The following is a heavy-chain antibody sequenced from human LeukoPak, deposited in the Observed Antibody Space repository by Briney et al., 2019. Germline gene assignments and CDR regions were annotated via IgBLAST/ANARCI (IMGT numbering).Heavy chain of an antibody. D-gene: IGHD3-22*01. J-gene: IGHJ4*02. V-gene: IGHV3-15*01. CDR1: GFTFSNAW. Sequence: GGSLRLSCAASGFTFSNAWMSWARQAPGKGLEWVGRIKSKTDGGTTDYAAPVKGRFTISRDDSKNTLYLQMNSLKTEDTAVYYCTTAYYYDSSGYVDYWGQGTLVTVSS. CDR2: IKSKTDGGTT. CDR3: TTAYYYDSSGYVDY.